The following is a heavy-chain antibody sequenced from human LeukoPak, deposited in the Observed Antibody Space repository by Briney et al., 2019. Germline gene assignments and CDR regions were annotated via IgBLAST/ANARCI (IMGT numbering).Heavy chain of an antibody. J-gene: IGHJ5*02. CDR2: IGGRGGST. V-gene: IGHV3-23*01. Sequence: GGSPRLSCEASGFRFGDFTMTWVRQAPGKGPEWVSAIGGRGGSTYYADSVGGRFTISRDNSKDIVYLQMNSLKVEDTATYYCGKEGGAWGQGTKVTVSS. CDR1: GFRFGDFT. D-gene: IGHD3-16*01. CDR3: GKEGGA.